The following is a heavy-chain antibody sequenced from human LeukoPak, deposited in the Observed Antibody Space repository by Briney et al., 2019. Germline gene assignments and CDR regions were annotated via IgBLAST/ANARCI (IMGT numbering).Heavy chain of an antibody. D-gene: IGHD3-9*01. J-gene: IGHJ3*02. Sequence: SQTLSLTCAISGDSVSSNSAAWNWIRQSPSRGLEWLGRTYYRSKWYNDYAVSVKSRITINPDTSKNQFSLQLNSVTPEDTAVYYCAREYYDILTGYYHNAFDIWGQGTMVTVSS. V-gene: IGHV6-1*01. CDR2: TYYRSKWYN. CDR1: GDSVSSNSAA. CDR3: AREYYDILTGYYHNAFDI.